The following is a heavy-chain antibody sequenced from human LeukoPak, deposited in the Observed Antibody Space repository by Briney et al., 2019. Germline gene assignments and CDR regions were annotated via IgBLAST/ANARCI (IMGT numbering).Heavy chain of an antibody. J-gene: IGHJ4*02. CDR1: GYRFTTYW. D-gene: IGHD4-17*01. CDR2: FYPGDSDS. V-gene: IGHV5-51*01. Sequence: GESLKISCKGFGYRFTTYWIGWMRQMPGKGLEWMGIFYPGDSDSRYSPSFQGQVTISADRSISTAYLQWSSLKASDTAMYYCARRGAYGDYFDYWGQGTLVTVS. CDR3: ARRGAYGDYFDY.